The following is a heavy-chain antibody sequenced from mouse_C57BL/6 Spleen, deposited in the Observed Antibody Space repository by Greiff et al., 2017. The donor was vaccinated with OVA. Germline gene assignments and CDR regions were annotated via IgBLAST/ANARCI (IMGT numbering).Heavy chain of an antibody. CDR3: ASLYYGNFWFAY. J-gene: IGHJ3*01. Sequence: EVNVVESGGGLVKPGGSLKLSCAASGFTFSSYAMSWVRQTPEKRLEWVATISDGGSYTYYPDNVKGRFTISRDNAKNNLYLQMSHLKSEDTAMYYCASLYYGNFWFAYWGQGTLVTVSA. D-gene: IGHD2-1*01. CDR1: GFTFSSYA. CDR2: ISDGGSYT. V-gene: IGHV5-4*03.